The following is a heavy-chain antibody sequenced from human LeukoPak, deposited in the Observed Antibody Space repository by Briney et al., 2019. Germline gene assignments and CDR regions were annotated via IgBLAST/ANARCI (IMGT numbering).Heavy chain of an antibody. J-gene: IGHJ4*02. V-gene: IGHV4-59*08. CDR1: GNSITSDF. Sequence: PSEPLSLTCIVSGNSITSDFWSWIRQSPGKGLEWIGYINYSGRSEYAPSLKSRVTISVDRSRKRVSLKMRSVTAADTAVYYCARLDCHSDGCYNYWAVGALVTVSS. D-gene: IGHD2-21*01. CDR2: INYSGRS. CDR3: ARLDCHSDGCYNY.